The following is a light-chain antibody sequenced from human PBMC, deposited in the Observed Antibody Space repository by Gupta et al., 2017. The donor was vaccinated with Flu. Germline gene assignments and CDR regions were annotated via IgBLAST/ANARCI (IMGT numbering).Light chain of an antibody. J-gene: IGKJ2*01. CDR1: QSVFWSPNSKND. CDR3: QQDDTTPYT. CDR2: WAA. Sequence: SRGERPTINCKSSQSVFWSPNSKNDLAWNRQTPGQPPKLRIYWAATREFGVPDRSSGSGSGTDFTLTISSLQAEDVAVYYCQQDDTTPYTFGQGTKMEIK. V-gene: IGKV4-1*01.